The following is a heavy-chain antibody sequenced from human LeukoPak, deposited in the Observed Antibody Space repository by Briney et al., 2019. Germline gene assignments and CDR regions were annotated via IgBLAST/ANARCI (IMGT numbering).Heavy chain of an antibody. CDR2: ISGSGGST. Sequence: RGSLRLSCAASGFTFSSYAMSWVRQAPGKGLEWVSAISGSGGSTYYADSVKGRFTISRDNSKNTLYLQMNSLRAEDTAVYYCAKDPAVGGATGYFDYWGQGTLVTVSS. J-gene: IGHJ4*02. V-gene: IGHV3-23*01. CDR1: GFTFSSYA. D-gene: IGHD1-26*01. CDR3: AKDPAVGGATGYFDY.